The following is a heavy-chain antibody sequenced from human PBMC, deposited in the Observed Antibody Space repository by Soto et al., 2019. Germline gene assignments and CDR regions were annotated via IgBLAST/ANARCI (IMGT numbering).Heavy chain of an antibody. V-gene: IGHV1-24*01. CDR2: FDHEDGEN. D-gene: IGHD3-22*01. Sequence: SSVKVSCKVSGYTLTELSMHWVRQAPGKGLEWMGGFDHEDGENISEQKCQGRGTMTEDKSTDTAYMEVSSRGAEGTAVYYWASSRITMIVVGMAAFDIWGRGTMVTLSS. CDR3: ASSRITMIVVGMAAFDI. CDR1: GYTLTELS. J-gene: IGHJ3*02.